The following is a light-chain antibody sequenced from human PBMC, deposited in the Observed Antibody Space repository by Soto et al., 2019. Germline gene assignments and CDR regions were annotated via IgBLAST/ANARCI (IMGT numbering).Light chain of an antibody. CDR1: QTISSW. CDR3: QQYENYWT. CDR2: GAS. V-gene: IGKV1-5*01. J-gene: IGKJ1*01. Sequence: DIQMTQSPFTLSASVGDRVTITCRASQTISSWLAWYQQIPGKAPKLLIYGASNLESGVPSRFSGSGSGTEFTLTISSLQPEDFAVYYCQQYENYWTFGQGTKVEIK.